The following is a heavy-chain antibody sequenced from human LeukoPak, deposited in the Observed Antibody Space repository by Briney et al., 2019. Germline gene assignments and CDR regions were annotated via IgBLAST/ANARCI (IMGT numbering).Heavy chain of an antibody. D-gene: IGHD1-26*01. CDR3: ARGEVGATTPLIDYFDY. Sequence: PSETLSLTCAVYGGSFSGYYWSWIRQPPGKGLEWIGEINHSGGTNYNPSLKSRVTISVDTSKNQFSLKLSSVTAADTAVYYCARGEVGATTPLIDYFDYWGQGTLVTVSS. V-gene: IGHV4-34*01. CDR2: INHSGGT. J-gene: IGHJ4*02. CDR1: GGSFSGYY.